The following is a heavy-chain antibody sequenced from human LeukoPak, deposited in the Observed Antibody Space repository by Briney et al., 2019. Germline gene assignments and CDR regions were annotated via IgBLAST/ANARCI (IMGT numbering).Heavy chain of an antibody. CDR2: IRSKGHGGTT. CDR1: GFTFGEYG. D-gene: IGHD3-22*01. V-gene: IGHV3-49*04. CDR3: TLTMIVVARSHFDY. Sequence: GGSLRLSCTASGFTFGEYGMSWVRQAPGKGLEWIGLIRSKGHGGTTEYAASVKGRFTISRDDSKSIAYLQLNSLKTEDTAVYYCTLTMIVVARSHFDYWGQGTLVTVSS. J-gene: IGHJ4*02.